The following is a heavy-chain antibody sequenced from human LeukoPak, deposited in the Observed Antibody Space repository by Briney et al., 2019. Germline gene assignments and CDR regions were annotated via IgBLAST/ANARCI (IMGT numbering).Heavy chain of an antibody. CDR2: INHSGST. J-gene: IGHJ4*02. CDR1: GGSFSGYY. CDR3: ARCYYESSGYYGDY. D-gene: IGHD3-22*01. V-gene: IGHV4-34*01. Sequence: SETLSLTCAVYGGSFSGYYWSWIRQPPGKGLEWIGEINHSGSTNYNPSLKSRVTISVDTSKNQFSLKLSSVTAADTAVYYCARCYYESSGYYGDYWGQGTLVTVSS.